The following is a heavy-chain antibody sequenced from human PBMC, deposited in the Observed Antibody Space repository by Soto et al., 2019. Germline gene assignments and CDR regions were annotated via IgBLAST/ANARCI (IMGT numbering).Heavy chain of an antibody. CDR2: MYYSGTT. V-gene: IGHV4-59*05. D-gene: IGHD3-22*01. J-gene: IGHJ5*02. CDR3: AVVDSTGNWFDP. Sequence: PSETLSLTCTVSGASISSYYCSWVRQPPGKGLDFIGSMYYSGTTYYNPSLKNRITISVDTSKNQFSLKLISVTAADTAVYYCAVVDSTGNWFDPWGQGALVTVSS. CDR1: GASISSYY.